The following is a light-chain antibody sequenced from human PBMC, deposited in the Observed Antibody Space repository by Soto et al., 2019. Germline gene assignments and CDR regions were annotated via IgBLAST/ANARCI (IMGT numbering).Light chain of an antibody. CDR2: DAS. J-gene: IGKJ5*01. Sequence: VVTESITTVSVSPGERATLSCRASQSVSSSYLAWYQQKPGQAPRLLIYDASNRATGIPARFSGSGSVTDCTRTNTSLEPEDCIADDCLLRCNWLITYGQGTRLEIK. CDR1: QSVSSSY. CDR3: LLRCNWLIT. V-gene: IGKV3-11*01.